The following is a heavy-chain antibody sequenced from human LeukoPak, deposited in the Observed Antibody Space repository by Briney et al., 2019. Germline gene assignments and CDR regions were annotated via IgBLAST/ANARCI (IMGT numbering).Heavy chain of an antibody. CDR2: ISSSCRTI. D-gene: IGHD6-13*01. CDR3: ARRAIAEGFDY. CDR1: GFSSYE. V-gene: IGHV3-48*03. J-gene: IGHJ4*02. Sequence: GGSLRLSCAVSGFSSYEMNWVRQAPGKGLEWVSYISSSCRTIYYADPVKGRFTISRDSAKNSLYLQMNSLRVEDTAVYYCARRAIAEGFDYWGQGNPVTVSS.